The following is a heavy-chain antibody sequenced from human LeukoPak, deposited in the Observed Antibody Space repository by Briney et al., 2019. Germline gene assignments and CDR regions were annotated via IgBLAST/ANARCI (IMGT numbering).Heavy chain of an antibody. CDR2: IYHSGST. CDR1: GGSISSGGYY. Sequence: SQTLSLTCTVSGGSISSGGYYWSWIRQPPGKGLEWIGYIYHSGSTYYNPSLKSRVTISVDRSKNQFSLKLSSVTAADTAVYYCTRDRGHITIFGDTPEWFQHWGQGTLVTVSS. D-gene: IGHD3-3*01. V-gene: IGHV4-30-2*01. J-gene: IGHJ1*01. CDR3: TRDRGHITIFGDTPEWFQH.